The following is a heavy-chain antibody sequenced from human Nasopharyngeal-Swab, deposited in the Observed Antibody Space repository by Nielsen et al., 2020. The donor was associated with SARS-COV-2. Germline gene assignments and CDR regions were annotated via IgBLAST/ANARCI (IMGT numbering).Heavy chain of an antibody. CDR3: ANRRGSSWHPYCFDY. D-gene: IGHD6-13*01. CDR1: GFTFSTYA. V-gene: IGHV3-23*01. J-gene: IGHJ4*02. Sequence: GESLKISCAASGFTFSTYAMTWVRQAPGKGMEWVSTIDAGGGNTWYADSVKGRFTISRDNSENTLYLQMNSLRAEDTALYYCANRRGSSWHPYCFDYWGQGTLVTVSS. CDR2: IDAGGGNT.